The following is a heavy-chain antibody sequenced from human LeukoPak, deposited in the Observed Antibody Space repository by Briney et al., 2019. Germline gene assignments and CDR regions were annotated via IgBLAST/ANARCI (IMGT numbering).Heavy chain of an antibody. Sequence: SETLSLTCSVSGGSFSSSSYYWGWIRQPPGKGLEWIGSISYSGSTFYNPSLKSRVTISVDTSKNHFSLKLSSVTAADTALYYCVRSQSGYNYGYHFDSWGQGTLVTVSS. J-gene: IGHJ4*02. D-gene: IGHD5-18*01. CDR3: VRSQSGYNYGYHFDS. V-gene: IGHV4-39*02. CDR1: GGSFSSSSYY. CDR2: ISYSGST.